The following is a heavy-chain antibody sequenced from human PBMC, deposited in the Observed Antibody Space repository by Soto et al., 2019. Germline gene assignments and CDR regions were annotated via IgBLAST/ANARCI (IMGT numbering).Heavy chain of an antibody. Sequence: GGSLRLSCAASGFTFSSYAMSWVRQAPGKGLEWVSAISGSGGSTYYADSVKGRFTISRDNSKNTLYLQMNSLRAEDTAVYYCAKDDILTGYSSPDWYYYYGMDVWGQGTTVTVSS. CDR1: GFTFSSYA. D-gene: IGHD3-9*01. V-gene: IGHV3-23*01. CDR2: ISGSGGST. J-gene: IGHJ6*02. CDR3: AKDDILTGYSSPDWYYYYGMDV.